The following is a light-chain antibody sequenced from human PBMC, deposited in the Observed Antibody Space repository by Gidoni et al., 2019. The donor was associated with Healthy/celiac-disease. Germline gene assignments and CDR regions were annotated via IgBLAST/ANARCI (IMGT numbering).Light chain of an antibody. CDR1: SSNIGSSY. Sequence: QSVLTQPPSASWTPAQRVTISCSGSSSNIGSSYVYWYQQLPGTAPKLLIYSNKQRPSGVPDRFSGSKSGTSASLAISGLRSEDEADYYCAAWDDSLGKVFGGGTKLTVL. CDR2: SNK. CDR3: AAWDDSLGKV. J-gene: IGLJ2*01. V-gene: IGLV1-47*02.